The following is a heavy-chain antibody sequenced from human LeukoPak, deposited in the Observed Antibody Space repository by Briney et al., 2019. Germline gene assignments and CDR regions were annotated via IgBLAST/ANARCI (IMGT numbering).Heavy chain of an antibody. V-gene: IGHV4-59*01. D-gene: IGHD4-17*01. CDR1: GGSISNYY. J-gene: IGHJ4*02. CDR3: ATLSATVTTIFDY. CDR2: ISYSGST. Sequence: PSETLSLTCTVSGGSISNYYWSWIRQPPGKGLEWIGYISYSGSTNYNPSLKSRVTISVDTSKNQFSLKLSSVTAADTAVYYCATLSATVTTIFDYWGQGTLVTVSS.